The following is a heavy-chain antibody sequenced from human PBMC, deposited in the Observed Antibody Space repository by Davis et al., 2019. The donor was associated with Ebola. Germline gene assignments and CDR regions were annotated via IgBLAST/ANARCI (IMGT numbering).Heavy chain of an antibody. J-gene: IGHJ4*02. V-gene: IGHV4-34*01. D-gene: IGHD4-23*01. CDR2: ISHSGST. CDR1: GGSFSGYY. Sequence: MPSETLSLTCAAYGGSFSGYYWSWIRQPPGKGLEWIGEISHSGSTNYNPSLKSRVTMSVDTSKNQISLKLSSVTAADTAVYYCARAPGRLGGNSARFDYWGPGTLVTISS. CDR3: ARAPGRLGGNSARFDY.